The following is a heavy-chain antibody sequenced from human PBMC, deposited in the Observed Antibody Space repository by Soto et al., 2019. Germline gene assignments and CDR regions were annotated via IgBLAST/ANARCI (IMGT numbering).Heavy chain of an antibody. CDR1: GGTFSSYA. Sequence: QVQLVQSGAEVKKPGSSVKVSCKASGGTFSSYAFSWVRLAPGQGLEWMGRITPISGTTNYAQKFQVRVTSTADKSTSTSYFELSRLGSEDTAVYFCARRRVEQVSEFYYAYAGMDVWGQGTTVTVSS. V-gene: IGHV1-69*06. CDR2: ITPISGTT. J-gene: IGHJ6*02. CDR3: ARRRVEQVSEFYYAYAGMDV. D-gene: IGHD6-13*01.